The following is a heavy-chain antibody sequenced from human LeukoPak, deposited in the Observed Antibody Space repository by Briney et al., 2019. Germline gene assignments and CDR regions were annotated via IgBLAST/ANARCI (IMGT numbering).Heavy chain of an antibody. CDR1: GFTFSSYA. Sequence: PGGSLRLSCAASGFTFSSYAMSWVRQAPGKGLEWASAISGSGGSTYYADSVKGRFTISRDNSKNTLYLQMNSLRAEDTAVYYCATNGDSPFDPWGQGTLVTVSS. V-gene: IGHV3-23*01. J-gene: IGHJ5*02. D-gene: IGHD2-21*01. CDR3: ATNGDSPFDP. CDR2: ISGSGGST.